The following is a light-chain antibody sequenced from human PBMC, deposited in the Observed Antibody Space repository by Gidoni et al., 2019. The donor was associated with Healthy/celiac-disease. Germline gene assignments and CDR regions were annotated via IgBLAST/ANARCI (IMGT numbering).Light chain of an antibody. J-gene: IGKJ2*01. CDR1: QSVSSN. CDR2: GAS. Sequence: EIVMTQSPATLSVSPGERATLSCRASQSVSSNLAWYQQTPGQAPRLLIYGASTRATGIPARFSGSGSGTEFTLTISSLQSEDFAVYYWQQYNNWPRNTFGQXTKLEIK. CDR3: QQYNNWPRNT. V-gene: IGKV3-15*01.